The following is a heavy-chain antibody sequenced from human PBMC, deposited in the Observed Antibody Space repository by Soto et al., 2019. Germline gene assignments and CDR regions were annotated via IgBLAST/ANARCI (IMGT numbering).Heavy chain of an antibody. CDR3: ARHFSVDYFDY. CDR2: IYYSGTT. J-gene: IGHJ4*02. Sequence: SETLSLTCTVSGDSITSNSYFWAWIRQPPGKGLEWIGSIYYSGTTYYNPSLKSRVTISVDRSKTQFSLKLSSVTAADTAVYYGARHFSVDYFDYWGQGALVTVSS. CDR1: GDSITSNSYF. V-gene: IGHV4-39*01.